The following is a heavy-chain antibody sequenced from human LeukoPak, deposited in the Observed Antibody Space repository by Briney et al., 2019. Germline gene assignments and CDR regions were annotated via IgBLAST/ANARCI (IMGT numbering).Heavy chain of an antibody. CDR1: EFTFSSHW. Sequence: GGSLRLSCATSEFTFSSHWMTWVRQAPGKGLEWVANIKQDGNERYYVESVKGRFTISRDNAQNSLYLQMNNLRAEDTAVYYCARGGSSCYVGELDYWGQGTLVTVSS. D-gene: IGHD6-13*01. J-gene: IGHJ4*02. CDR2: IKQDGNER. V-gene: IGHV3-7*01. CDR3: ARGGSSCYVGELDY.